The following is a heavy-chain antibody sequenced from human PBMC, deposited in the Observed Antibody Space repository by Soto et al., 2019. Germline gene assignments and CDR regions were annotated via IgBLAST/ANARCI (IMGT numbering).Heavy chain of an antibody. D-gene: IGHD4-17*01. CDR1: GFTFSSYA. CDR3: ARDPSGDYGDYYFDY. CDR2: ISGSGGST. V-gene: IGHV3-23*01. Sequence: EVQLLESGGGLVQPGGSLRLSCAASGFTFSSYAMSWVRQAPGKGLEWVSAISGSGGSTYYADSVKGRFTISRDNAKNSLYLQMNSLRDEDTAVYYCARDPSGDYGDYYFDYWGQGTLVTVSS. J-gene: IGHJ4*02.